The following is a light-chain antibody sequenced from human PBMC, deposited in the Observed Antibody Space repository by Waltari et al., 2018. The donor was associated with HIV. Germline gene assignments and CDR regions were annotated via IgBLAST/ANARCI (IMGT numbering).Light chain of an antibody. CDR2: GVS. J-gene: IGKJ4*01. Sequence: EVLMTQSPATLSASPGERATLSCRASQGVNSNLAWYQQRPGQAPRLLIYGVSTRATGVPARFSGSGSGTDFTLTISSLQSEDFAVYYCQQCNNWPLTFGGGTKVEIK. CDR1: QGVNSN. V-gene: IGKV3-15*01. CDR3: QQCNNWPLT.